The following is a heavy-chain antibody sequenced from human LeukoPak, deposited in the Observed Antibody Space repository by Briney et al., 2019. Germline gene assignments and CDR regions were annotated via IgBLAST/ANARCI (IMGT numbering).Heavy chain of an antibody. CDR3: ARDIGTWPNSLFDY. D-gene: IGHD4-23*01. J-gene: IGHJ4*02. V-gene: IGHV3-33*01. Sequence: ARSLRLSCAASGFIFSNYGFHWVRQAPGKGLEWVALIWSDGSKKYYTDSVKGRFTISRDDSKNTLFLQMNSLRAEDMAVYYCARDIGTWPNSLFDYWGQGTLVTVSS. CDR2: IWSDGSKK. CDR1: GFIFSNYG.